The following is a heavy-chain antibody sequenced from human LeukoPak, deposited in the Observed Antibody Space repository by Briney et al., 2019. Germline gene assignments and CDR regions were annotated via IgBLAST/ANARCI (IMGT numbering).Heavy chain of an antibody. CDR3: ARSKYSAGLDV. J-gene: IGHJ6*02. V-gene: IGHV3-74*01. CDR1: GFTFSSNW. CDR2: INSDGSFT. D-gene: IGHD4-11*01. Sequence: GGSLRLSCAASGFTFSSNWMHWVRQTPGKGLVWVSRINSDGSFTDYADSVKGRFTISRDNAKNTLFLQMYSLRAEDTAVYSCARSKYSAGLDVWGQGTTVTVSS.